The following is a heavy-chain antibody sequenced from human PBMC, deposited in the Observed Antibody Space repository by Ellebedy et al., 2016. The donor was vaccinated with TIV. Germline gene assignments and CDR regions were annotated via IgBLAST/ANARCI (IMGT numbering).Heavy chain of an antibody. D-gene: IGHD6-19*01. CDR1: GFSLNTSGMC. CDR3: ARISITLAGYLDY. Sequence: SGPTLVKPTQTLPLTCTFSGFSLNTSGMCVTWVRQPPGKAPEWLARIYWDDDKYYSTSLKTRLTISKDTSKNKVVLTVTNVDPADTATYYCARISITLAGYLDYWGQGTLVTVSS. V-gene: IGHV2-70*11. CDR2: IYWDDDK. J-gene: IGHJ4*02.